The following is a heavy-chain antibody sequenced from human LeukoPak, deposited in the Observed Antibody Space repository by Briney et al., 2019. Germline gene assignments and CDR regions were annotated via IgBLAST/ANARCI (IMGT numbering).Heavy chain of an antibody. D-gene: IGHD6-13*01. V-gene: IGHV3-33*08. CDR2: IWYGGSNK. Sequence: GGSLRLSCAASGFTFSSYGMHWVRQAPGKGLEWVAVIWYGGSNKYYADSVKGRFTISRDNSKNTLYLQMNSLRAEDTAVYYCARENGGSSWYYYYGMDVWGQGTTVTVSS. CDR3: ARENGGSSWYYYYGMDV. CDR1: GFTFSSYG. J-gene: IGHJ6*02.